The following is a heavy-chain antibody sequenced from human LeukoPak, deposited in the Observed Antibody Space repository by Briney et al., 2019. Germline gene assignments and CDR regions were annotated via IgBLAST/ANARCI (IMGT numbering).Heavy chain of an antibody. V-gene: IGHV3-48*04. CDR2: ISSSSSTI. CDR3: LTSGYSSSWHKEVGAFDI. J-gene: IGHJ3*02. Sequence: GSLRLSCAASGFTFSSYSMNWVRQAPGKGLGWVSYISSSSSTIYYADSVKGRFTISRDNAKNSLYLQMNSLRAEDTAVYYCLTSGYSSSWHKEVGAFDIWGQGTMVTVSS. CDR1: GFTFSSYS. D-gene: IGHD6-13*01.